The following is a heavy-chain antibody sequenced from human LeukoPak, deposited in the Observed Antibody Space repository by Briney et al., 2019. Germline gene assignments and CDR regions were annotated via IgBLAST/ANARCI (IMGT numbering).Heavy chain of an antibody. J-gene: IGHJ4*02. CDR3: AKSQRWLIPGGH. CDR2: ITGTGVST. D-gene: IGHD6-19*01. CDR1: EFTFSSYA. V-gene: IGHV3-23*01. Sequence: GGSLRLSCAASEFTFSSYAMSWVRQAPGKGLEWVATITGTGVSTYYADSGKGRFTISRDNSKSTLYLQMDSLRVEDTAVYYCAKSQRWLIPGGHWGQGTLVTVSS.